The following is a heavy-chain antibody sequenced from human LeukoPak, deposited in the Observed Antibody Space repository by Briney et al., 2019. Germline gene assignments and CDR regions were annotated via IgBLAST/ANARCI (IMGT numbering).Heavy chain of an antibody. CDR1: GDSIRSHY. CDR2: IYNSATT. Sequence: PSETLTLTCTVSGDSIRSHYCAWIRHSPGKGLEWIGHIYNSATTDYNPSFKSRVTISLDTSKKQFSLKMTSVTALDSAVYYCARGGEGYNDDAFEVWGLGTAVTVSS. J-gene: IGHJ3*01. V-gene: IGHV4-59*11. CDR3: ARGGEGYNDDAFEV. D-gene: IGHD5-24*01.